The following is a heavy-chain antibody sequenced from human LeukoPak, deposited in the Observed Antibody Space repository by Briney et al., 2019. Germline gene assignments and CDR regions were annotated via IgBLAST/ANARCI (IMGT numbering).Heavy chain of an antibody. CDR2: ISYDGSNK. D-gene: IGHD4-17*01. J-gene: IGHJ4*02. CDR1: GFTFSSYG. Sequence: GGSLRLSCAASGFTFSSYGMHWVRQAPGKGLEWVAVISYDGSNKYYADSVKGRFTISRDNSKNTLYLQMNSLRAEDTAVYYCAKDPRDGEGYFDYWGQGTLVTVSS. V-gene: IGHV3-30*18. CDR3: AKDPRDGEGYFDY.